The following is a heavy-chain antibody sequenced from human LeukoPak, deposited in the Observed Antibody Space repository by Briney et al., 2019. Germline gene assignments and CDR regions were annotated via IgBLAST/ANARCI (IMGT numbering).Heavy chain of an antibody. CDR3: AREGVSDDFWSGYYRYYYYYYGMDV. D-gene: IGHD3-3*01. CDR2: IWYDGSNK. V-gene: IGHV3-33*01. Sequence: GRSLRLSCAASGFTFSSYGMHWVRQAPGKGLEWVAVIWYDGSNKYYADSVKGRFTISRDNSKNTLYLQMNSLRAEDTAVYYCAREGVSDDFWSGYYRYYYYYYGMDVWGQGTTVTVSS. J-gene: IGHJ6*02. CDR1: GFTFSSYG.